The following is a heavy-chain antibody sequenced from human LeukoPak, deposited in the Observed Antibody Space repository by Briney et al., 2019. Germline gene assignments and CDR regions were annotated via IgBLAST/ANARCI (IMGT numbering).Heavy chain of an antibody. J-gene: IGHJ3*02. CDR1: GYTFTSYD. Sequence: PGASVKVSCKASGYTFTSYDINWVRQATGQGLEWMGWMNPNSGNTGYAQKFQGRVTMTRNTSISTAYMELSSLRSEDTAVYYCARDQFLEWLLSGSFSVDAFDIWGQGTMVTVSS. CDR2: MNPNSGNT. D-gene: IGHD3-3*01. V-gene: IGHV1-8*01. CDR3: ARDQFLEWLLSGSFSVDAFDI.